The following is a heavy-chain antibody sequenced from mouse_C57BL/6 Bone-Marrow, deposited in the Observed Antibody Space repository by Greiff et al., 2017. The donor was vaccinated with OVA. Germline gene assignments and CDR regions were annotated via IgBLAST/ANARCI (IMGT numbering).Heavy chain of an antibody. CDR2: IHPNSGST. J-gene: IGHJ4*01. V-gene: IGHV1-64*01. D-gene: IGHD2-4*01. CDR1: GYTFTSYW. Sequence: VQLQQPGAELVKPGASVKLSCKASGYTFTSYWMHWVKQRPGQGLEWIGMIHPNSGSTNYNEKFKSKATLTVDKSSSTAYMQLSSLTSEDSAVYYCARPYDYDRDDNAMDYWGQGTSVTVSS. CDR3: ARPYDYDRDDNAMDY.